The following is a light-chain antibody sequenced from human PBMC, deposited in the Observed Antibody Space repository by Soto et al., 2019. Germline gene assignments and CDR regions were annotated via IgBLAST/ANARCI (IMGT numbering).Light chain of an antibody. CDR1: QNIASW. J-gene: IGKJ5*01. CDR3: QQYNSYSAT. CDR2: GAS. V-gene: IGKV1-5*01. Sequence: DIQMTQSPSTLSASVGDSVTITCRASQNIASWLAWYQQTPGKAPKLLIYGASTSASGVPSRFSGSGSGTEFTLTIRSLQPGDFATYYCQQYNSYSATFGQGTRLEIK.